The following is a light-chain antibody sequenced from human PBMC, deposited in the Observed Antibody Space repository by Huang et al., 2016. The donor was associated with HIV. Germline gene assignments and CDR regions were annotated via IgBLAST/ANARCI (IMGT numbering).Light chain of an antibody. CDR1: YPISRF. J-gene: IGKJ4*02. Sequence: IQIDQSPSSLSAFVGDRVTISCRSNYPISRFLNWYHQKPGKAPRLLIYGASSLQSDVPSRFSGSGFGTDFTLTISGLQPEDLGTYYCQESYSSPVTSFGGGTRLEIK. CDR2: GAS. CDR3: QESYSSPVTS. V-gene: IGKV1-39*01.